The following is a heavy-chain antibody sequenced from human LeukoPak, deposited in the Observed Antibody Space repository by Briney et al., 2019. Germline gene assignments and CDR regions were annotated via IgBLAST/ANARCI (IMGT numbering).Heavy chain of an antibody. CDR2: IYHSGST. Sequence: SETLSLTCAVSGGSISSGGYSWSWIRQPPGKGLERIGYIYHSGSTYYNPSLKSQVTISVDRYKNQFSLKLSSVTAADTAVYYCARERSYYDSSGYYSDAFDIWGQGTMVTVSS. D-gene: IGHD3-22*01. J-gene: IGHJ3*02. V-gene: IGHV4-30-2*01. CDR1: GGSISSGGYS. CDR3: ARERSYYDSSGYYSDAFDI.